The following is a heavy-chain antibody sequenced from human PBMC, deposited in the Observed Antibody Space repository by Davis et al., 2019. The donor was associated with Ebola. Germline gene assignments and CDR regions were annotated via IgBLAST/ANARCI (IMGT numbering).Heavy chain of an antibody. V-gene: IGHV4-30-2*01. CDR1: GGSISSGGYS. D-gene: IGHD5-18*01. Sequence: PSETLSLTCAVSGGSISSGGYSWSWIRQPPGKGLEWIGYIYHSGSTNYNPSLKSRVTISVDTSKNQFSLKLSSVTAADTAVYYCARESAMEAWQLDPWGQGTLVTVSS. CDR3: ARESAMEAWQLDP. CDR2: IYHSGST. J-gene: IGHJ5*02.